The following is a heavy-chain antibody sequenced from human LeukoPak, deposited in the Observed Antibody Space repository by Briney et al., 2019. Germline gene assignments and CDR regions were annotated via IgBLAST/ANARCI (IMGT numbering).Heavy chain of an antibody. V-gene: IGHV3-64*01. CDR1: GFTFSSYA. CDR2: ISSNGGST. CDR3: ARVAKYSSSWYLDY. D-gene: IGHD6-13*01. J-gene: IGHJ4*02. Sequence: GGSLRLSCAASGFTFSSYAMHWVRQAPGKGLEYVSAISSNGGSTYYANSVKGRFTISRDNSKNTLYLQMGSLRAEDTAVYYCARVAKYSSSWYLDYWGQGTLVTVSS.